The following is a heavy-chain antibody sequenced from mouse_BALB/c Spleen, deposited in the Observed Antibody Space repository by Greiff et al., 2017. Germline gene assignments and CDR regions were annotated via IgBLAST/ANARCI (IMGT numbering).Heavy chain of an antibody. J-gene: IGHJ4*01. CDR2: INPGSGGT. V-gene: IGHV1-54*01. D-gene: IGHD1-1*01. Sequence: VQLQQSGAELVRPGTSVKVSCKASGYAFTNYLIEWVKQRPGQGLEWIGVINPGSGGTNYNEKFKGKATLTADKSSSTAYMQLSSLTSDDSAVYFCARHYYGSSYYAMDYWGQGTSVTVSS. CDR3: ARHYYGSSYYAMDY. CDR1: GYAFTNYL.